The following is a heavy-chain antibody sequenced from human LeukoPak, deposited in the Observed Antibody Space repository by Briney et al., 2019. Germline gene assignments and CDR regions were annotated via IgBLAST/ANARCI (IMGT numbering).Heavy chain of an antibody. V-gene: IGHV1-8*02. J-gene: IGHJ5*02. D-gene: IGHD3-16*01. CDR1: GYTSTNHN. CDR2: MSPKSGHT. Sequence: ASVKASCKASGYTSTNHNINWVRQATGQGRDWMGWMSPKSGHTVYAQKFQGRVSMTRNTSINTAYMDLSSLRSDDTAVYYCARVDRTSSFFGTYDPWGQGTLVTVSS. CDR3: ARVDRTSSFFGTYDP.